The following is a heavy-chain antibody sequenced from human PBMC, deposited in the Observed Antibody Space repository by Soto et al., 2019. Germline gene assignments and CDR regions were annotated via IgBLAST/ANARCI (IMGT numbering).Heavy chain of an antibody. Sequence: PSETLSLTCTVSGGSISSGDYYWSWIRQPPGKGLEWIGYIYYSGSTYYNPSLKSRVTISVDTSKNQFSLKLSSVTAADTAVYYCARASVVTEKRWFDPWGQGTLVTVS. CDR1: GGSISSGDYY. D-gene: IGHD2-21*02. J-gene: IGHJ5*02. V-gene: IGHV4-30-4*01. CDR2: IYYSGST. CDR3: ARASVVTEKRWFDP.